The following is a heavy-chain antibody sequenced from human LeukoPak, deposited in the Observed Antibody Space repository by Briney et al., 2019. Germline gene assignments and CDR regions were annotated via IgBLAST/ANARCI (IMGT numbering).Heavy chain of an antibody. D-gene: IGHD2-2*01. V-gene: IGHV4-34*01. Sequence: SETLCLTCAVYGGSFSGYYWSWIRQPPGKGLEWIGEINHSGSTNYNPSLKSRVTISVDTSKNQFSLKLSSVTAADTAVYYCASIPRHCSSTSCYNYYYYYMDVWGKGTTVTVSS. CDR2: INHSGST. CDR3: ASIPRHCSSTSCYNYYYYYMDV. J-gene: IGHJ6*03. CDR1: GGSFSGYY.